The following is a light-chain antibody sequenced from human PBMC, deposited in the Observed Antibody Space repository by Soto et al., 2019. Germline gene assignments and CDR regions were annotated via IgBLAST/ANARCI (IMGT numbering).Light chain of an antibody. Sequence: EIVMTQSPVNLSVSPGERATLSCRASQSVSTHLAWYQQKPGQAPKLLIYAASTRVTGISARFSGSGSGTESSLTISSLQSEDFGIYYCLQYNDWPVYTFGQGTKVDIK. CDR1: QSVSTH. CDR2: AAS. V-gene: IGKV3-15*01. J-gene: IGKJ2*01. CDR3: LQYNDWPVYT.